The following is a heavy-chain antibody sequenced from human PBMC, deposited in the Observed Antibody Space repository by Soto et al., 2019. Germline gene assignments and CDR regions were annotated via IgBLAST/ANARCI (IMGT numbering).Heavy chain of an antibody. Sequence: GTSVKVTCKDSGGAYSSYAISWVRQAPGQGLEWMGGIIPIFGTANYAQKFQGRVTITADESTSTAYMELSSLRSEDTAVYYCAGYGDYGNWFDPWGQGTLVTVSS. J-gene: IGHJ5*02. CDR3: AGYGDYGNWFDP. V-gene: IGHV1-69*13. CDR1: GGAYSSYA. CDR2: IIPIFGTA. D-gene: IGHD4-17*01.